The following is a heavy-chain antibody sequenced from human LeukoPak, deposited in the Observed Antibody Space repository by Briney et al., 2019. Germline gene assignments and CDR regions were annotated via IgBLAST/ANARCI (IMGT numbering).Heavy chain of an antibody. CDR3: ARQRSGYDYGGLGY. Sequence: SETLSLTCTVSGGSISSGSYYWSWIRQPAGKGLEWIGRIYTSGSTNYNPSLKSRVTMSVATSKNQFSLKLSSVTAADTAVYYCARQRSGYDYGGLGYWGQGTLVTVSS. V-gene: IGHV4-61*02. J-gene: IGHJ4*02. CDR1: GGSISSGSYY. CDR2: IYTSGST. D-gene: IGHD5-12*01.